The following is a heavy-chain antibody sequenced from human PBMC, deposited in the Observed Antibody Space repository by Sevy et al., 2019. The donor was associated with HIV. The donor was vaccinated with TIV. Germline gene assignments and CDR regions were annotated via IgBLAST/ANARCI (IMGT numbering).Heavy chain of an antibody. D-gene: IGHD6-19*01. V-gene: IGHV4-39*01. Sequence: SETLSLTCSVSGGSITSNNYYWGWIRQPPGKGLEWIGSIYHSGNTYYNPSLKSRVTVSVDTYRSHFSLKVVSVAASDTSVYFCASQPGYRSTYYGFSLSRTFDSWGPGTLVTVSS. J-gene: IGHJ4*02. CDR2: IYHSGNT. CDR3: ASQPGYRSTYYGFSLSRTFDS. CDR1: GGSITSNNYY.